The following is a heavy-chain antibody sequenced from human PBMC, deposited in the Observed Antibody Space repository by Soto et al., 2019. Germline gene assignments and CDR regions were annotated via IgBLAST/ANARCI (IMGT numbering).Heavy chain of an antibody. CDR3: ARHLYGDYFDY. J-gene: IGHJ4*02. CDR1: GGSISSYY. V-gene: IGHV4-59*08. Sequence: SETLSLTCTVSGGSISSYYWSWIRQPPGKGLEWIGYIYYSGSTNYNPSLKSRVTISVDTSKNQFSLKLSSVTAADTAVYYCARHLYGDYFDYWGQGTRVTVSS. CDR2: IYYSGST. D-gene: IGHD4-17*01.